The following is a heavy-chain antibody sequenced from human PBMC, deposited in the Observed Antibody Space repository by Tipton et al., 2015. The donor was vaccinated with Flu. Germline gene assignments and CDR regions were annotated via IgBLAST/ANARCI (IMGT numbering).Heavy chain of an antibody. CDR2: INPDSGDT. CDR3: ARADCVVRGCNMWWFDT. CDR1: GYTFTDFF. J-gene: IGHJ5*02. V-gene: IGHV1-2*06. Sequence: QLVQSGAEVKTPGASVKVSCKASGYTFTDFFIHWVRQAPGQGLEWMGRINPDSGDTDYAQEFQARVTMTRDTSVSIAYMELSRLTSDDTAVYYCARADCVVRGCNMWWFDTWGQGAVDTVSS. D-gene: IGHD2-21*01.